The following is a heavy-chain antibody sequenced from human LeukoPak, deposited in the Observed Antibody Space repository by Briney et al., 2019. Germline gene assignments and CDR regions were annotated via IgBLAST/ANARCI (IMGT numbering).Heavy chain of an antibody. Sequence: GGSLRLSCAASGFTFSDYYMSWIRQAPGKGLEWVSYISSSSSYTNYADSVKGRFTISRDNAKNSLYLQMNSLRAEDTAVYYCAKLYRSSRTIDYWGQGTLVTVSS. J-gene: IGHJ4*02. V-gene: IGHV3-11*06. D-gene: IGHD6-13*01. CDR3: AKLYRSSRTIDY. CDR1: GFTFSDYY. CDR2: ISSSSSYT.